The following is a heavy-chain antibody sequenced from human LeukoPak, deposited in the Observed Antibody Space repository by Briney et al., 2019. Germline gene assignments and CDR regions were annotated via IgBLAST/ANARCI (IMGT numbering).Heavy chain of an antibody. CDR3: ASGYDNSGYYYVPDY. J-gene: IGHJ4*02. D-gene: IGHD3-22*01. CDR2: IYYSGST. V-gene: IGHV4-30-4*08. CDR1: GGSISSGDYY. Sequence: SQTLSLTCTVSGGSISSGDYYWSWIRQPPGKGLEWIGYIYYSGSTYYNPSLKSRVTISVDTSKNQFSLKLSSVTAADTAVYYCASGYDNSGYYYVPDYWGQGTLVTVSS.